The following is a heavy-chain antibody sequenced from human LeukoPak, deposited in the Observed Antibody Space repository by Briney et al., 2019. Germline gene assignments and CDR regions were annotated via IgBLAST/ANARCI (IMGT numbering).Heavy chain of an antibody. Sequence: PGGSLRLSCATSGLTVTNAWMSWVRQAPGKGLEWVSAISGSGGSTYYADSVKGRFTISRDNSKNTLYLQMNSLRAEDTAVYYCAKATVTTIYYGMDVWGQGTTVTVSS. CDR1: GLTVTNAW. J-gene: IGHJ6*02. V-gene: IGHV3-23*01. CDR2: ISGSGGST. CDR3: AKATVTTIYYGMDV. D-gene: IGHD4-17*01.